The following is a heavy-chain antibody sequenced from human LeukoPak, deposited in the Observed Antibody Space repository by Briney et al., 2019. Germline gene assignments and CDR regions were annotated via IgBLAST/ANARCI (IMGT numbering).Heavy chain of an antibody. Sequence: GGSLRLPCVASGFSFRSYAMTWVRQAPGKGLEWLSAISGTGSITYYADAAHGRFTISRDNSLNTLYLQMSSLRVDDTAIYFCAKVGVAVVISPKFDSWGQGILVRVSS. D-gene: IGHD2-15*01. CDR1: GFSFRSYA. CDR3: AKVGVAVVISPKFDS. V-gene: IGHV3-23*01. CDR2: ISGTGSIT. J-gene: IGHJ4*02.